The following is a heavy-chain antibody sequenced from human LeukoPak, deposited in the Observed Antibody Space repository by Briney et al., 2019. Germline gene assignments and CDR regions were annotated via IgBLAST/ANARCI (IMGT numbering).Heavy chain of an antibody. V-gene: IGHV4-34*01. Sequence: PSETLSLTCAVYGGSFSGYYWSWIGQPPGKGLEGIGDINHSGSTNYNPSLKSRVTISVDTSKNQFSLKLSSVTAADTAVYYCARVGYYYGSGSYSVDPWGQGTLVTVSS. D-gene: IGHD3-10*01. CDR3: ARVGYYYGSGSYSVDP. J-gene: IGHJ5*02. CDR1: GGSFSGYY. CDR2: INHSGST.